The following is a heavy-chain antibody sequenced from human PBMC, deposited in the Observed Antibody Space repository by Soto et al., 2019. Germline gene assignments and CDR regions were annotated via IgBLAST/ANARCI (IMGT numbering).Heavy chain of an antibody. V-gene: IGHV1-46*03. J-gene: IGHJ6*03. CDR3: ARDCQYYDFWSGYYTGPYYYYMDV. CDR2: INPSGGST. Sequence: ASVKVSCKASVYTFTSYYMHWVRQAPGQRLERMGIINPSGGSTSYAQKFQGRVTMTRDTSTSTVYMELSSLRSEDTAVYYCARDCQYYDFWSGYYTGPYYYYMDVWGKGTTVTVSS. CDR1: VYTFTSYY. D-gene: IGHD3-3*01.